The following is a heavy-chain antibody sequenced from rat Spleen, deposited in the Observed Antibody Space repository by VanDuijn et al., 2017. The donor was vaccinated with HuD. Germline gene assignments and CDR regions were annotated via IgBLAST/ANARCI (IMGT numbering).Heavy chain of an antibody. CDR3: VGAGYLRDWYFDF. Sequence: EVQLVESGGGLVQPGRSMKLSCAASGFTFSNYCMTWVRQAPKKGLEWVASINTDGGSTYYPDSVKGRFTISRDNAENTVYLQMNSLRSEDTATYYCVGAGYLRDWYFDFWGPGTMVTVSS. V-gene: IGHV5-25*01. D-gene: IGHD2-2*01. CDR1: GFTFSNYC. J-gene: IGHJ1*01. CDR2: INTDGGST.